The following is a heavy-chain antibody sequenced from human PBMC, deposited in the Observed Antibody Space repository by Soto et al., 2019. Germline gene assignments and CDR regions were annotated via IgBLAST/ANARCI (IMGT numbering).Heavy chain of an antibody. V-gene: IGHV1-69*13. D-gene: IGHD5-12*01. CDR1: GGTFSSFG. Sequence: SVKVSCKASGGTFSSFGISWVRQAPGQGLEWMGGITPVFGRPNYAQRFRGRLTITADESTNTGYMELIDLTSEDTAVYYCAREGSGYNFWGQGTQVTVSS. CDR2: ITPVFGRP. CDR3: AREGSGYNF. J-gene: IGHJ1*01.